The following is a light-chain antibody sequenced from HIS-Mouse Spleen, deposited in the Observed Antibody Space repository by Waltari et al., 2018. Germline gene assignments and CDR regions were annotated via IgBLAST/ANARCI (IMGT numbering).Light chain of an antibody. J-gene: IGKJ4*01. CDR2: WAS. V-gene: IGKV4-1*01. CDR1: PSVLYSPNNKNY. Sequence: DIVLTQSPDSLAVSLGARATIHFKSSPSVLYSPNNKNYLAWYQQKPGQPPKLLIYWASTRESGVPDRFSGSGSGTDFTLTISSLQAEDVAVYYCQQYYSTPLTFGGGTKVEIK. CDR3: QQYYSTPLT.